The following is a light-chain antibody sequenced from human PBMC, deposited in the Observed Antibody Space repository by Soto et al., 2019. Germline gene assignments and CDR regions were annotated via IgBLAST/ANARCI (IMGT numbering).Light chain of an antibody. CDR1: QSISSY. V-gene: IGKV1-39*01. J-gene: IGKJ5*01. Sequence: ESQVTQSRSTLSASVGDRVTITCRASQSISSYLNWYQQKPGKAPKLLIYAASSLQSGVPSRFSGSGSGTDFTLTISSLQPEDFAAYYCQQSYSTPLTCGQGTRLEI. CDR2: AAS. CDR3: QQSYSTPLT.